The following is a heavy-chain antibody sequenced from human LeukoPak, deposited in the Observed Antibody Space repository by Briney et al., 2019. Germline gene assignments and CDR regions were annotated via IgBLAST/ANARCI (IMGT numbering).Heavy chain of an antibody. CDR1: GGSISSSSYY. D-gene: IGHD2-15*01. Sequence: PSETLSLTCTVSGGSISSSSYYWGWIRQPPWKGLEWIGTIYYSGSTYYNPSLKSRVTISVDTSKNQFSLKLTSVTAADTAVYYCSRVEVSTFKVFDYWGQGTLVTVSS. CDR2: IYYSGST. J-gene: IGHJ4*02. V-gene: IGHV4-39*01. CDR3: SRVEVSTFKVFDY.